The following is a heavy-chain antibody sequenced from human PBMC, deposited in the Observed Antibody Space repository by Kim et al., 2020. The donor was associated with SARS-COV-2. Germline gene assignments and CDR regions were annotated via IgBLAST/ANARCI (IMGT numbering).Heavy chain of an antibody. D-gene: IGHD2-2*01. CDR1: GFTFGDYA. CDR2: ISWDGGSI. V-gene: IGHV3-9*01. J-gene: IGHJ4*02. Sequence: GGSLRLSCAASGFTFGDYAMHWVRQAPGKGLEWVSGISWDGGSIGYADSVKGRFTISRDNAKNSLYLQMNSLRTEDTALYYCAKDSRRCSSSSSCSGAFDYWGQGTLVTVSS. CDR3: AKDSRRCSSSSSCSGAFDY.